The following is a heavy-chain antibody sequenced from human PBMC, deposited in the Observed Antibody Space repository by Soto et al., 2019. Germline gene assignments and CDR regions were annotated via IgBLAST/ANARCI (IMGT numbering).Heavy chain of an antibody. CDR1: GFTFEDHS. V-gene: IGHV3-9*01. Sequence: GGSLRLSGAASGFTFEDHSMHWVRQAPGKGLEWVSGITWNSVRIDYAASVKGRFTISRDNAKNSLYLQMNSLRSEDTAFHYCVEEENVMNGDDAFDEWGEGTMVTVSS. CDR3: VEEENVMNGDDAFDE. CDR2: ITWNSVRI. J-gene: IGHJ3*01. D-gene: IGHD2-21*02.